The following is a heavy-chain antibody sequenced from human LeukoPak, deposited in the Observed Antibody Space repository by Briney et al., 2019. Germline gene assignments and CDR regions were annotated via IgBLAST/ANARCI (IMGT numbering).Heavy chain of an antibody. CDR2: IYYSGST. Sequence: SETLSLTCTVSGGSISSYYWNWIRQPPGKGLEWIGYIYYSGSTNYNPSLKSRVTISVDTSKNQFSLKLSSVTAADTAVYYCARMGLYGDYTQTDYWGQGTLVTASS. J-gene: IGHJ4*02. CDR1: GGSISSYY. D-gene: IGHD4-17*01. V-gene: IGHV4-59*01. CDR3: ARMGLYGDYTQTDY.